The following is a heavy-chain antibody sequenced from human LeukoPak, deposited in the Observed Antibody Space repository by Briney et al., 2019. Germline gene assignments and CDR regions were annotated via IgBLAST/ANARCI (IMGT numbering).Heavy chain of an antibody. Sequence: SETLSLTCAVSGGSINTRTRYWGWIRQPPGKTLEWLGTIYYTGNTYYNPSLKSRLTISIDTSRNQFSLRLTSVTAADTALYYCARGVVVLNTKLGGWEYWGPRTLVTVSS. D-gene: IGHD6-19*01. J-gene: IGHJ4*02. CDR3: ARGVVVLNTKLGGWEY. CDR1: GGSINTRTRY. CDR2: IYYTGNT. V-gene: IGHV4-39*07.